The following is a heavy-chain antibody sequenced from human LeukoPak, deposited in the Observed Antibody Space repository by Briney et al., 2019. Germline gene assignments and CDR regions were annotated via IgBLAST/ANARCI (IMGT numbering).Heavy chain of an antibody. D-gene: IGHD5-12*01. CDR3: ARRALFGDSGYDYNWFDP. CDR2: INPDSGGT. V-gene: IGHV1-2*02. J-gene: IGHJ5*02. CDR1: GYTFTDYY. Sequence: GASVNVSCKASGYTFTDYYMHWVRQAPGQGFEWMGWINPDSGGTNYAQKFQGRVTMTRDTSISTAYMELSRLRSNDTAVYYCARRALFGDSGYDYNWFDPWGQGTLVTVSS.